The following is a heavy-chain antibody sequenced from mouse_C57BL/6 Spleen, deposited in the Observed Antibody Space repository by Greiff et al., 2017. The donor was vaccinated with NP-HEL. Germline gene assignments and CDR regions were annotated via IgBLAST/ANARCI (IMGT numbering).Heavy chain of an antibody. CDR1: GYTFTSYW. Sequence: QVQLQQPGTELVKPGASVKLSCKASGYTFTSYWMHWVKQRPGQGLEWIGNINPSNGGTNYNETFKSKATLTVDKSSSTAYMQLSSLTAEDSAVYYCANDYGSSSSWDFDVWGTGTTVTVSS. D-gene: IGHD1-1*01. CDR3: ANDYGSSSSWDFDV. V-gene: IGHV1-53*01. J-gene: IGHJ1*03. CDR2: INPSNGGT.